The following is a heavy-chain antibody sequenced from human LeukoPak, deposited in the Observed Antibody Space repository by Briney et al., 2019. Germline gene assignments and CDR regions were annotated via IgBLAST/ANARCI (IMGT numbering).Heavy chain of an antibody. CDR1: GFTFSSYE. V-gene: IGHV3-48*03. J-gene: IGHJ4*02. D-gene: IGHD6-13*01. CDR3: ARDGVFVLVY. CDR2: ISGSGSTI. Sequence: GGSLRLSCAASGFTFSSYEMNWVRQAPGKGLEWVSYISGSGSTIYYADSVKGRFTISRDNAKNSLYLQMNSLRAEDTAVYYCARDGVFVLVYWGQGTLVTVSS.